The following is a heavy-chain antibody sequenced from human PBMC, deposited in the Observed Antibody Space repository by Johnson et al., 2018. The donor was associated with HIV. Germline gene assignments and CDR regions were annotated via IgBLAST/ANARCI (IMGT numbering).Heavy chain of an antibody. CDR2: ITWDGGSN. Sequence: EVQLVESGGVVVQPGGSLRLSCAASGFTFDDYAMHWVRQAPGKGLAWVSLITWDGGSNYYADSVKGRFPISRDIRKNYLYLQMNSLRAKDTAVYYCAKYSGEYCGGDGALGSAFEIWGRGTMVTVSS. D-gene: IGHD2-21*01. J-gene: IGHJ3*02. CDR3: AKYSGEYCGGDGALGSAFEI. CDR1: GFTFDDYA. V-gene: IGHV3-43D*03.